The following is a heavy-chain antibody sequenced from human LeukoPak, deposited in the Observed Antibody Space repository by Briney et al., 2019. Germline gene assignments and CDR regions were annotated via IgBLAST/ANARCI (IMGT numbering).Heavy chain of an antibody. D-gene: IGHD6-13*01. V-gene: IGHV5-51*01. Sequence: GESLRISGKGSGYSFTSYWIGWVRQMPGKGLEWMGIIYPADSDTRYSPSFEGQVTISADMSIRTAYLQWSSLKASDTAMYYCARRIAGAGSDYWGQGTLVTVSS. CDR3: ARRIAGAGSDY. CDR1: GYSFTSYW. CDR2: IYPADSDT. J-gene: IGHJ4*02.